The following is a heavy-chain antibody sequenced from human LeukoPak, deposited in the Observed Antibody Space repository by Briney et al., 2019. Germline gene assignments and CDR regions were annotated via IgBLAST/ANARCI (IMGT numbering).Heavy chain of an antibody. CDR3: AREDDSWGPNNLDL. J-gene: IGHJ3*01. CDR1: VFTFSDYS. V-gene: IGHV3-48*02. Sequence: GGSLRLSCAASVFTFSDYSMNWVRQAPGKGLEWISYIDTSSSTMYYADSVMGRFTISRDNAKESLYLQMNSLRDEDTAVYYCAREDDSWGPNNLDLWGQGTMVTVSS. D-gene: IGHD7-27*01. CDR2: IDTSSSTM.